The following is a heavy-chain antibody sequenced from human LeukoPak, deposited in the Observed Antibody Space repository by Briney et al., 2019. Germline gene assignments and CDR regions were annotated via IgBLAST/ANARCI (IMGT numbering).Heavy chain of an antibody. CDR1: GGSISGDY. V-gene: IGHV4-59*07. Sequence: SDTLSLTCTVSGGSISGDYWSWIRQPPGKGLEWIGYIYYSGSTNYNPSLKSRVTISVDTSKNQFSLKLSSVTAADTAVYYCASEYCSSAACRFDYWGQGTLVTVSS. CDR3: ASEYCSSAACRFDY. D-gene: IGHD2-2*01. J-gene: IGHJ4*02. CDR2: IYYSGST.